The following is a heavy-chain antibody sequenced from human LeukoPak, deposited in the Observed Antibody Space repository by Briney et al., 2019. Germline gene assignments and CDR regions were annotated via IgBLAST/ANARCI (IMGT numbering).Heavy chain of an antibody. Sequence: SETLSLTCTVSGYSISSGYYWGWIRQPPGKGLEWIGRIYTSGSTNYNPSLKSRVTISVDTSKNQFSLKLSSVTAADTAVYYCAREVGGRGLPKWFGASYWYFDLWGRGTLVTVSS. D-gene: IGHD3-10*01. J-gene: IGHJ2*01. CDR1: GYSISSGYY. V-gene: IGHV4-38-2*02. CDR3: AREVGGRGLPKWFGASYWYFDL. CDR2: IYTSGST.